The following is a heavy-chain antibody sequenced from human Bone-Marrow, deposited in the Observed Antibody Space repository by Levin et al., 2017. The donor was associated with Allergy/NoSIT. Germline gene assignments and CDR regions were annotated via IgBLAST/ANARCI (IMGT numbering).Heavy chain of an antibody. CDR2: INPNDGRT. CDR3: SRDTGSGCPDY. Sequence: GESLKISCKASGYTFTNYYIHWVRQAPGQGLEWMGIINPNDGRTTYAQQFRGRVTMTRDTSTSTVYMELSSLRSEDTAIYYCSRDTGSGCPDYWGQGTLVIVSS. CDR1: GYTFTNYY. J-gene: IGHJ4*02. D-gene: IGHD6-19*01. V-gene: IGHV1-46*01.